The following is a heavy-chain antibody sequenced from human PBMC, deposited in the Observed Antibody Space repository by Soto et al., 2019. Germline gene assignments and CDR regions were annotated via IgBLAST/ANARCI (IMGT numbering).Heavy chain of an antibody. D-gene: IGHD3-22*01. J-gene: IGHJ4*02. V-gene: IGHV1-69*06. CDR2: IIPIFGTA. CDR1: GGTFSSYA. CDR3: ARDLHNYDSSGLVY. Sequence: SVKVSCKASGGTFSSYAIIWVRQAPGQGLEWMGGIIPIFGTANYAQKFQGRVTITADKSTSTAYMELSSLRSEDTAVYYCARDLHNYDSSGLVYWGQGTLVTI.